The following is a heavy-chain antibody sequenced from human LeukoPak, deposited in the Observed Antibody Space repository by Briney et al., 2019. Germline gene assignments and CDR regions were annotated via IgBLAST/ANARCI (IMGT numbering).Heavy chain of an antibody. V-gene: IGHV1-69*02. J-gene: IGHJ4*02. D-gene: IGHD4-23*01. Sequence: SVKVSCKVSGYTLTELSMHWVRQAPGQGLEWMGRIIPILGIANNAQKFQGRVTITADKSTSTAYMELSSLRSEDTAVYYCASVDHDYGGNAPSGYWGQGTLVTVSS. CDR2: IIPILGIA. CDR1: GYTLTELS. CDR3: ASVDHDYGGNAPSGY.